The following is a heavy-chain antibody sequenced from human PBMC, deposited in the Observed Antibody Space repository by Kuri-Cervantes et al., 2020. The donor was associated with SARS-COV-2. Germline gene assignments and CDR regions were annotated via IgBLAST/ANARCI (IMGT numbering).Heavy chain of an antibody. CDR1: GGSISSGSYY. CDR2: IYYSGST. D-gene: IGHD6-13*01. J-gene: IGHJ4*02. V-gene: IGHV4-30-4*08. CDR3: ARVGRAGPFDY. Sequence: SETLSLTCTVSGGSISSGSYYWSWIRQPPGKGLEWIGYIYYSGSTYYNPSLKSRVTISVDTSKNQFSLKLSSVTAADTAVYYCARVGRAGPFDYWGQGTLVTVSS.